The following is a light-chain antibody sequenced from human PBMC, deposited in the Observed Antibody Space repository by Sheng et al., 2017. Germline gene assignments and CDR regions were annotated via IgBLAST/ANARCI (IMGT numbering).Light chain of an antibody. CDR2: EGT. CDR1: SSDIGGYNL. CDR3: CSYAGSSTWV. J-gene: IGLJ3*02. V-gene: IGLV2-23*01. Sequence: QSALTQPASVSGSPGQSITISCTGSSSDIGGYNLVSWYQLHPGKAPKLMISEGTKRPSGVSNRFSGSKSDNTASLTISGLQAEDEADYYCCSYAGSSTWVFGGGTKLTVL.